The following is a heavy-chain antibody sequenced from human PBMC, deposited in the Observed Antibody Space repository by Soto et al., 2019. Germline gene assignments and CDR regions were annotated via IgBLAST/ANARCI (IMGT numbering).Heavy chain of an antibody. Sequence: QVQLVQSGAEVKKPGASVKVSCKASGYTFTSYDINWVRQATGQGLEWMGWMNPNSGNTGYAQKFQGRVTMTINTSISRPVVELSSLRSHDTAVYYCSRGRWNYVQGVDYWGQGTLVTVSS. D-gene: IGHD1-7*01. CDR2: MNPNSGNT. J-gene: IGHJ4*02. CDR1: GYTFTSYD. V-gene: IGHV1-8*01. CDR3: SRGRWNYVQGVDY.